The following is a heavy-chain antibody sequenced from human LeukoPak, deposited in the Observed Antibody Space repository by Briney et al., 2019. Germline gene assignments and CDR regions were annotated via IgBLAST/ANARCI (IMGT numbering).Heavy chain of an antibody. V-gene: IGHV4-59*01. Sequence: SETLSLTCTVSGGSISSYYWSWIRQPPGKGLEWIGYIYYSGSTNYNPSLKSRVTISVDTSKNQFSLKLSSVTAADTAVYYCARGRVYGTEYSSQGGFDIWGQGTMVTVSS. D-gene: IGHD6-6*01. J-gene: IGHJ3*02. CDR3: ARGRVYGTEYSSQGGFDI. CDR1: GGSISSYY. CDR2: IYYSGST.